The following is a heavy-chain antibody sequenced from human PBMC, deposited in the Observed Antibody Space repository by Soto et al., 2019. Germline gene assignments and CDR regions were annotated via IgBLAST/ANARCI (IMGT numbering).Heavy chain of an antibody. CDR1: GGTFSSYA. J-gene: IGHJ5*02. CDR2: IIPISGTA. CDR3: ARSNVRGYNWNDGSP. V-gene: IGHV1-69*01. D-gene: IGHD1-20*01. Sequence: VQLVQSGAEVKKPGSSVKVSCKASGGTFSSYAISWVRQAPGQGLEWIGGIIPISGTANYAQKFQGRVTITADESTSTAYIELSSLRSEDTVVYYCARSNVRGYNWNDGSPWGQGTLVTVSS.